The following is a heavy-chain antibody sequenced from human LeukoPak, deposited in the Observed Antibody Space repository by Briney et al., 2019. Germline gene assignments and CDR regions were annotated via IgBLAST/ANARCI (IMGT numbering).Heavy chain of an antibody. CDR2: ISSSSSYV. Sequence: PGGSLRLSCAASGFTFSTYSVNWVRQAPGKGLEWVSSISSSSSYVYYTNSVKGRFTICRENVKNSLYLQMNSLRAEDTAVYYCARDYGSYYGFDYWGQGTLVTVSS. V-gene: IGHV3-21*01. J-gene: IGHJ4*02. CDR1: GFTFSTYS. D-gene: IGHD1-26*01. CDR3: ARDYGSYYGFDY.